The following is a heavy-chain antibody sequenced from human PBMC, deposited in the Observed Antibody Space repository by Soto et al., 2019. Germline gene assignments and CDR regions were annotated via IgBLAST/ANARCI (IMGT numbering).Heavy chain of an antibody. CDR3: ARAAPGSCSGGSCYSRRDY. Sequence: QVQLQQWGAGLLKPSETLSLTCAVYGGSFSGYYWSWIRQPPGKGLEWIGEINHSGSTKYNPSLKSRVTISVDTSKNQFYLKLSCVTAADTAVYCCARAAPGSCSGGSCYSRRDYWGQATLVTVSS. D-gene: IGHD2-15*01. CDR1: GGSFSGYY. J-gene: IGHJ4*02. CDR2: INHSGST. V-gene: IGHV4-34*01.